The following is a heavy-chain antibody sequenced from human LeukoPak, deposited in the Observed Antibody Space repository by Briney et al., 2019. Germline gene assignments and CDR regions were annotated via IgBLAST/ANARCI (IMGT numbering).Heavy chain of an antibody. CDR3: ARGRYSSGWFGVDFDY. CDR1: GFTFSSYG. V-gene: IGHV3-30*03. J-gene: IGHJ4*02. CDR2: ISYDGSNK. Sequence: GGSLRLSCAASGFTFSSYGMHWVRQAPGKGLEWVAVISYDGSNKYYADSVKGRFTISRENAKNSLYLQMNSLRAGDTAVYYCARGRYSSGWFGVDFDYWGQGTLVTVSS. D-gene: IGHD6-19*01.